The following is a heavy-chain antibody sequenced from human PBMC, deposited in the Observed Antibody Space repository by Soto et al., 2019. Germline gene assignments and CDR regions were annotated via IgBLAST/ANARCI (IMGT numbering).Heavy chain of an antibody. CDR3: TTEGTYYYMDV. Sequence: GGSLRLSCAASGFTFSNAWMSWVRQAPGKGLEWVGRIKSKNDGGTTDYAAPVKGRFTISRDDSKNTLYLQMNSLKTEDTAVYYCTTEGTYYYMDVWGKGTTVTVSS. CDR2: IKSKNDGGTT. D-gene: IGHD1-1*01. J-gene: IGHJ6*03. CDR1: GFTFSNAW. V-gene: IGHV3-15*01.